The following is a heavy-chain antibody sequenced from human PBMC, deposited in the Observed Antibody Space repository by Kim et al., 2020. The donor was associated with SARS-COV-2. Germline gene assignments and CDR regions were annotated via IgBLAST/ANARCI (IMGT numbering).Heavy chain of an antibody. CDR3: ARDRGGSTWSWVAFDS. Sequence: GGSLRLSCAASGFGVSDNYMNWVRQAPGKGLEWVSLIKSDGITYYPDSVKGRFTISRDNSKNTLYLQMNSLRAEDTAVYFCARDRGGSTWSWVAFDSWGQGTRVTVYS. D-gene: IGHD6-13*01. J-gene: IGHJ5*01. CDR2: IKSDGIT. V-gene: IGHV3-53*01. CDR1: GFGVSDNY.